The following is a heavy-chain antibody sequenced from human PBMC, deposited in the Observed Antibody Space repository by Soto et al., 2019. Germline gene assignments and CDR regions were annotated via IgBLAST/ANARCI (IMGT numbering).Heavy chain of an antibody. CDR2: ISSSSTYI. D-gene: IGHD3-3*01. V-gene: IGHV3-21*01. CDR3: ARPPPYWSGYYADYYYMDV. J-gene: IGHJ6*03. CDR1: GFSFSSYS. Sequence: GGSLRLSCAVSGFSFSSYSMNSVRSAPGKGLEWVSSISSSSTYIYYADSVKGRFTISRDNAKNSLYLQMNSLRVDDTAVYYCARPPPYWSGYYADYYYMDVWGKGTTVTVSS.